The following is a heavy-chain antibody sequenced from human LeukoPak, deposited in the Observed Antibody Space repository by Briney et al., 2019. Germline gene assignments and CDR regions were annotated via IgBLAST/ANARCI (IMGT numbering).Heavy chain of an antibody. CDR1: GGSISSGGYY. CDR2: IYYSGST. D-gene: IGHD3-10*01. J-gene: IGHJ5*02. CDR3: ARAGPYYYGSGSSLGP. Sequence: SETLSLTCTVSGGSISSGGYYWSWIRQHPGKGLEWIGYIYYSGSTYYNPSLKSRVTISVDTSKNQFSLKLSSVTAADTAVYYCARAGPYYYGSGSSLGPWGQGTLVTVSS. V-gene: IGHV4-31*03.